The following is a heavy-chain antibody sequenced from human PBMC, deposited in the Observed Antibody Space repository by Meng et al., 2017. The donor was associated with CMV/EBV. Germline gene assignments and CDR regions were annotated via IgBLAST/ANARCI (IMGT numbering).Heavy chain of an antibody. D-gene: IGHD2-2*01. CDR2: IDNSGGST. CDR3: AKEETSLIVVVPALVDY. J-gene: IGHJ4*02. V-gene: IGHV3-23*01. CDR1: GFPFSTYA. Sequence: SLTISCAASGFPFSTYAMSWVRQAPGKGLGWVSAIDNSGGSTYYADSVKGRFTISRDNSKSTLYLQMNILRAEDTAVYYCAKEETSLIVVVPALVDYWGLGTLVTVSS.